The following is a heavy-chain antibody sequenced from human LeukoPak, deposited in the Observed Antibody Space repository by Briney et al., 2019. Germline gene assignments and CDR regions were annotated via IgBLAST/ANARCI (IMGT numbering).Heavy chain of an antibody. CDR2: ISFDGSTK. V-gene: IGHV3-30*04. D-gene: IGHD2-2*01. CDR1: GFTFSTYA. Sequence: GGSLRLSCAASGFTFSTYAMHWVRQAPGKGLEWVAVISFDGSTKYYADSVKGRFTMSRDNSKNTIYLQMNSLRVEDTAVYYCARGSSTNCYGGNCFYYYMAVWGKGTTVTVSS. J-gene: IGHJ6*03. CDR3: ARGSSTNCYGGNCFYYYMAV.